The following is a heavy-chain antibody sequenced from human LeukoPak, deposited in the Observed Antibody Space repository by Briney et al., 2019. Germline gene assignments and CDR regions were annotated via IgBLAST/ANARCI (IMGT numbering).Heavy chain of an antibody. CDR3: ARDQEGFDY. J-gene: IGHJ4*02. V-gene: IGHV1-46*01. CDR2: IYPRDGST. Sequence: EASVKVSCKASGYTFTSNYIHWVRQAPGQGLEWMGMIYPRDGSTSYAQKFQGRVTVTRDTSTSTVHMELSGLRSEDTVVYYCARDQEGFDYWGQGTLVTVSS. CDR1: GYTFTSNY.